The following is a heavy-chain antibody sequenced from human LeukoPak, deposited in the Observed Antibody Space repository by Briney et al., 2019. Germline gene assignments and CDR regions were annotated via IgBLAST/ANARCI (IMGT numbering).Heavy chain of an antibody. V-gene: IGHV3-48*01. CDR1: RFTLSGYS. J-gene: IGHJ4*02. CDR2: IGISGAI. CDR3: STAKFDY. Sequence: GGSLRLSCTASRFTLSGYSMNWVRQVPGKGLEWVSHIGISGAIYYGDYVKGRFTISRDNAKNSLYLQMNSLRAEDTAVYYCSTAKFDYWGQGTLVTVSS.